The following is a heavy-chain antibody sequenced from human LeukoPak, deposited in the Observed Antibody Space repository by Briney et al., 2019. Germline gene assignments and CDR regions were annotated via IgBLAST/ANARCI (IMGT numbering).Heavy chain of an antibody. CDR1: GGSISSYY. J-gene: IGHJ4*02. V-gene: IGHV4-59*01. CDR2: IYYSGST. Sequence: PSETLSLTRTVSGGSISSYYWSWIRQPPGKGLEWIGYIYYSGSTNYNPSLKSRVTISVDTSKNRFSLKLSSVTAADTAVYYCARTGYSSGWSHFDYWGQGTLVTVSS. D-gene: IGHD6-19*01. CDR3: ARTGYSSGWSHFDY.